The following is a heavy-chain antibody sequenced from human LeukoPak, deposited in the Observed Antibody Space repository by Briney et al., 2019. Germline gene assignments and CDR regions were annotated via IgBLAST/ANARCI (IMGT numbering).Heavy chain of an antibody. V-gene: IGHV4-34*01. CDR1: DGSLSSYY. CDR2: INHSGST. Sequence: SETLSLTCAVYDGSLSSYYWSWIRQPPGKGLEWIGEINHSGSTNYNPSLKSRVTISVDTSKNQFSLKLSSVTAADTAVYYCARRRWSSGWYYFDYWGQGTLVTVSS. J-gene: IGHJ4*02. CDR3: ARRRWSSGWYYFDY. D-gene: IGHD6-19*01.